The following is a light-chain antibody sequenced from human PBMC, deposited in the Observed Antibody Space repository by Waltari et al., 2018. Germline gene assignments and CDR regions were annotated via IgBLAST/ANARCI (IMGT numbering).Light chain of an antibody. V-gene: IGKV3-20*01. Sequence: EIVLTQSPGTLSLSPGERATLSCRASQRLASSYLAWYQQKPGQAPRLLIYGASSRATGIPDRFSGSGSGTDFTLTISRLEPEDFAVYYCQQFGGSVLYTFGQGTKVEI. CDR3: QQFGGSVLYT. CDR1: QRLASSY. J-gene: IGKJ2*01. CDR2: GAS.